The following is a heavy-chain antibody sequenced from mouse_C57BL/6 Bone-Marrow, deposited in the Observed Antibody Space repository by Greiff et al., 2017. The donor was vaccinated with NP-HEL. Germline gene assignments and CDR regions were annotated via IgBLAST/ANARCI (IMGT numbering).Heavy chain of an antibody. CDR1: GYTFTSYW. Sequence: QVQLQQPGAELVKPGASVKVSCKASGYTFTSYWMHWVKQRPGQGLEWIGRIHPSDSVTNYNQKFKGKATLTADKSSSTVYMELSRLTSEDAAVYFYARHEGETNYFDYWGQGTTLTVSS. CDR2: IHPSDSVT. D-gene: IGHD2-13*01. CDR3: ARHEGETNYFDY. V-gene: IGHV1-74*01. J-gene: IGHJ2*01.